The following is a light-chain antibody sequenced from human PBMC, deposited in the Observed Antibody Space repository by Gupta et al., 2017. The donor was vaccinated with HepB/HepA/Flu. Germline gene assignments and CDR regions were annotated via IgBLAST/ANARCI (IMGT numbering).Light chain of an antibody. CDR3: QETYDTPRT. V-gene: IGKV1-39*01. J-gene: IGKJ4*01. CDR2: AAS. CDR1: QSISSY. Sequence: DIQMTQSPSSLSASVGDRVTITCRASQSISSYLNWYQQKPGKAPELLIYAASTLQTGVPSRFSGSGSGIDFTLTVSSLQPEDFATYYCQETYDTPRTFGGGTKVEIK.